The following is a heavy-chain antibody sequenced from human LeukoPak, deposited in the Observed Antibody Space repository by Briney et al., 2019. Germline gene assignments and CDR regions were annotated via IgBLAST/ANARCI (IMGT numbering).Heavy chain of an antibody. J-gene: IGHJ4*02. CDR2: IWYDGSNK. CDR3: ARDPSPDSSGYPFDY. Sequence: PGGSLRLSCAASGFTFSSYGMHWVRQAPGKGLEWVAVIWYDGSNKYYADSVKGRFTISRDNSKNTLYLQMNSLRAEDTAVYYCARDPSPDSSGYPFDYWGQGTLVTVSS. V-gene: IGHV3-33*01. D-gene: IGHD3-22*01. CDR1: GFTFSSYG.